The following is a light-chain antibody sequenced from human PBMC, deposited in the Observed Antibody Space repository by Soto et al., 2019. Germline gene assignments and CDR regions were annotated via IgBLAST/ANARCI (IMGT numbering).Light chain of an antibody. J-gene: IGKJ5*01. CDR3: QQRSNSIT. CDR2: GIS. Sequence: ELVMTQSPSTLSVSPGERATLSCRASQSVTSNYSAWYQQKPGQAPRLLIYGISTRATGVPDRFSGSGSGTDFTLTISSLEPDDFAVYYCQQRSNSITFGQGTRLEIK. CDR1: QSVTSNY. V-gene: IGKV3D-20*02.